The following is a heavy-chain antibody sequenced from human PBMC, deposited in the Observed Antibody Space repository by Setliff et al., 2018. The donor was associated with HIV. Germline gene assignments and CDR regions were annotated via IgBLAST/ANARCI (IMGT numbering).Heavy chain of an antibody. CDR2: IYYSGST. D-gene: IGHD3-22*01. CDR1: GGSISSHY. Sequence: SETLSLTCTVSGGSISSHYWSWIRQPPGKGLEWIGYIYYSGSTNYNPSLKSRVTISVDTSKNQFSLKLSSVTAADTAVYYCARGYYYDSGHYFDYWGQGTLVTVSS. J-gene: IGHJ4*02. CDR3: ARGYYYDSGHYFDY. V-gene: IGHV4-59*11.